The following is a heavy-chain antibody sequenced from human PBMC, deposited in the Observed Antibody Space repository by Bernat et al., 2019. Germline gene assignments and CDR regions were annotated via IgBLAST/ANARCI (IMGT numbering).Heavy chain of an antibody. Sequence: QVQLQESGPGLVKPSETLSLSCTVSGGSIRSYYWSWIRQPPGRGLEWIGFIYYSGSTNYNPSLKSRVTISVDTSKNQFSLKLSSVTAADTAVYYWARGGAYGSLYYYYMDVWGKGTTVTVSS. D-gene: IGHD3-10*01. CDR2: IYYSGST. V-gene: IGHV4-59*01. CDR1: GGSIRSYY. CDR3: ARGGAYGSLYYYYMDV. J-gene: IGHJ6*03.